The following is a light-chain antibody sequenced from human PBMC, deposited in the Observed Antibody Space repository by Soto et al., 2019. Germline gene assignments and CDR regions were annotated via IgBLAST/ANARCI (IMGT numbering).Light chain of an antibody. CDR3: QQSYSRPIT. J-gene: IGKJ5*01. Sequence: DIQMTQSPSSLSASVGDRVTITCRASQSISTYLNWYQQKPGKAPKLLIYSASSLQSGVPSRFSGSGSRTDFTLTISSLQPEDFASYYCQQSYSRPITFGQGTRLDIK. CDR1: QSISTY. V-gene: IGKV1-39*01. CDR2: SAS.